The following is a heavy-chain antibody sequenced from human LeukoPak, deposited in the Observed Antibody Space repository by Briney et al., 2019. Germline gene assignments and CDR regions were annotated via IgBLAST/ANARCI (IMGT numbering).Heavy chain of an antibody. CDR2: IIPIFGTA. CDR3: ARDGHCSGGSCYSVAFDY. V-gene: IGHV1-69*06. D-gene: IGHD2-15*01. CDR1: GGTFSSYA. J-gene: IGHJ4*02. Sequence: GSSVKVSCKASGGTFSSYAISWVRQVPGQGLEWMGGIIPIFGTANYAQKFQGRVTITADKSTSTAYMELSSLRSEDTAVYYCARDGHCSGGSCYSVAFDYWGQGTLVTVSS.